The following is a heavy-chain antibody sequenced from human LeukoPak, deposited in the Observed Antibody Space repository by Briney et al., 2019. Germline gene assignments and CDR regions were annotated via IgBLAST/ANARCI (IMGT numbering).Heavy chain of an antibody. CDR3: TTGESMVGSTIHIRWAD. D-gene: IGHD1-26*01. Sequence: GGSLRLSCAASGFTFSNAWMTWVRQAPGKGLEWVGRIKSKTAGGTIDYAAPVKARFTISRDDSKNTLYLQMNSLKTEDTAVYYCTTGESMVGSTIHIRWADWGQGTLVTVSS. CDR1: GFTFSNAW. V-gene: IGHV3-15*01. J-gene: IGHJ4*02. CDR2: IKSKTAGGTI.